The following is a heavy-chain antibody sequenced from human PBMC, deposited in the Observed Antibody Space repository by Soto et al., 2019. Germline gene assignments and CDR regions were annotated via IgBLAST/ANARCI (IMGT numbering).Heavy chain of an antibody. J-gene: IGHJ5*02. D-gene: IGHD1-1*01. CDR1: GYTFTNYG. CDR3: ARDSLGTETTAWLDP. CDR2: ISPYNGDT. V-gene: IGHV1-18*04. Sequence: ASVKVSCKASGYTFTNYGITWVRQAPGQGLEWMGWISPYNGDTNYAQRVQGRVTMTTDTSTSTAYMELRSLRSGDTAMYYCARDSLGTETTAWLDPWGQGTLVTVSS.